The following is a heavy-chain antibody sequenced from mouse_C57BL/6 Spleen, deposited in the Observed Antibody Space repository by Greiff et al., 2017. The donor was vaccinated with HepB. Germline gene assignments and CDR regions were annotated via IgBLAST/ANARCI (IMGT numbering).Heavy chain of an antibody. CDR1: GFTFRDYG. Sequence: VQGVESGGGLVKPGGSLKLSCAASGFTFRDYGMHWVRQAPEKGLEWVAYISSGSSTIYYADTVKGRFTISRDNAKNTLCLQMTSLRSEDTAMYYCATFYYFDYWGQGTTLTVSS. V-gene: IGHV5-17*01. J-gene: IGHJ2*01. CDR2: ISSGSSTI. CDR3: ATFYYFDY.